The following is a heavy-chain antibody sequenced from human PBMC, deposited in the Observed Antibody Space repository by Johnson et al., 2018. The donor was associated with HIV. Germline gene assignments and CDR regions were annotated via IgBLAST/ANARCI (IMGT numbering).Heavy chain of an antibody. CDR2: IYSGGST. CDR3: AKAPLSGYEDAFDI. D-gene: IGHD3-22*01. Sequence: EVQLVESGGGLIQPGGSLRLSCAASGFTVSSNYMSWVRQAPGKGLEWVSVIYSGGSTYYADSVQGRFTISRDSSKNTLYLQMNSLRAEDTAVYNCAKAPLSGYEDAFDIWGQGTMVTVSS. J-gene: IGHJ3*02. V-gene: IGHV3-53*01. CDR1: GFTVSSNY.